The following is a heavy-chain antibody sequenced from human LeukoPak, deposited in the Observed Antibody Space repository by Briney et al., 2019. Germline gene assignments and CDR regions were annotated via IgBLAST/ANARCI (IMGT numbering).Heavy chain of an antibody. J-gene: IGHJ4*02. Sequence: GGSLRLSCAASGFTFSSYSMNWVRQAPGKGLEWVSYISSSSSTIYYADSVKGRFTISRDNAKNSLYLQMSSLRAEDTAVYYCARDLWVRGVIITPLDYWGQGTLVTVSS. D-gene: IGHD3-10*01. CDR3: ARDLWVRGVIITPLDY. V-gene: IGHV3-48*01. CDR2: ISSSSSTI. CDR1: GFTFSSYS.